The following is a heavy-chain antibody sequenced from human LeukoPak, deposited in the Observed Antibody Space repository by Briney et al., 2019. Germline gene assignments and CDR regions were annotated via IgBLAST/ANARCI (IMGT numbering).Heavy chain of an antibody. CDR1: GGSISSGSYY. V-gene: IGHV4-61*02. CDR3: AKGYGASGY. D-gene: IGHD4-17*01. Sequence: SQTLSLTCTVSGGSISSGSYYWSWLRQPAGKGLEWIGRIYTSGSTNYNPSLKSRVTISVDTSKNQFSLKLSSVTAADTAVYYCAKGYGASGYWGQGTLVTVSS. CDR2: IYTSGST. J-gene: IGHJ4*02.